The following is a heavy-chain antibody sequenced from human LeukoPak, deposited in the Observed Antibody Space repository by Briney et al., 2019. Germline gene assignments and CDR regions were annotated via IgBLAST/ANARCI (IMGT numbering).Heavy chain of an antibody. Sequence: ASVKVSCKASGHTFTGYYMHWVRQAPGQGLEWMGWINPNSGGTNYAQKFQGRVTMTRDTSISTAYMELSRLRSDDTAVYYCARVRYSSSPGGFDAFDIWGQGTMVTVSS. CDR1: GHTFTGYY. D-gene: IGHD6-6*01. CDR2: INPNSGGT. J-gene: IGHJ3*02. V-gene: IGHV1-2*02. CDR3: ARVRYSSSPGGFDAFDI.